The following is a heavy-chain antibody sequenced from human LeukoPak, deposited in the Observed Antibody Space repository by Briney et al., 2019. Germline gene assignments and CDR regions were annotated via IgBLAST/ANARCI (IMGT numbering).Heavy chain of an antibody. CDR3: ARDGLGSYFSLDY. Sequence: GGSLRLSCVASGFTFGSYSMNWVRQAPGKGLEWVADIRHDGTNEYNVDSVKGRFTISRDNAKNSLFLQMNSLRAEDTAVYYCARDGLGSYFSLDYWGQGTVVTVSS. CDR1: GFTFGSYS. CDR2: IRHDGTNE. D-gene: IGHD3-10*01. J-gene: IGHJ4*02. V-gene: IGHV3-7*04.